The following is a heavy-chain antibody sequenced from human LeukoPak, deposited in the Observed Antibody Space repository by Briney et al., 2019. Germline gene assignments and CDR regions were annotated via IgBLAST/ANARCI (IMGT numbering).Heavy chain of an antibody. V-gene: IGHV1-2*02. Sequence: GASVKVSCKASGYTFTGYYMHWVRQAPGQGLEWMGWINPNSGGTNYAQKFQGRVTMTRDTSISTAYMELSRLRSDDTAVYYCAKDLGEWLLYTPMDYWGQGTLVTVSS. CDR1: GYTFTGYY. CDR3: AKDLGEWLLYTPMDY. J-gene: IGHJ4*02. D-gene: IGHD3-3*01. CDR2: INPNSGGT.